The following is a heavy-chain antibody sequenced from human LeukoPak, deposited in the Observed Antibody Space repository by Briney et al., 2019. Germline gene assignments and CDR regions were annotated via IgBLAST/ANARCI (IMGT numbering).Heavy chain of an antibody. V-gene: IGHV4-59*01. CDR1: GGSISNYY. D-gene: IGHD2-2*01. CDR2: IYYSGNT. J-gene: IGHJ4*02. Sequence: SETLSLTCTVSGGSISNYYWSWIWQPPGKGLEWIGYIYYSGNTNYNPSLKSRVTISVDTSKNQFSLKLNSVTAADTAVYYCARVRYCSTNRCYDREFDNWGQGTLVTVSS. CDR3: ARVRYCSTNRCYDREFDN.